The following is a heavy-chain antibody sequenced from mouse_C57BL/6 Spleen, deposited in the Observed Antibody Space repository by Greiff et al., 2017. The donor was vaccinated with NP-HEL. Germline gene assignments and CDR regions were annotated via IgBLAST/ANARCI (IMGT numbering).Heavy chain of an antibody. Sequence: EVMLVESGGGLVKPGGSLKLSCAASGFTFSDYGMHWVRQAPEKGLEWVAYISSGSSTIYYADTVKGRSTISRDNAKNTLSLQMTRLRSEDTSMYYCESPGLCWFAYWGQGTLVTVSA. CDR1: GFTFSDYG. CDR2: ISSGSSTI. D-gene: IGHD3-3*01. V-gene: IGHV5-17*01. J-gene: IGHJ3*01. CDR3: ESPGLCWFAY.